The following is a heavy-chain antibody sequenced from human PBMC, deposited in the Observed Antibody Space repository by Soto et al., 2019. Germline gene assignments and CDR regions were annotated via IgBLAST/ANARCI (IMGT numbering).Heavy chain of an antibody. Sequence: PGGSLRLSCAASGFTFSSYWMSWVRQAPGKGLEWVANIKQDGSEKYYVDSVKGRFTISRDNAKNSLYLQMNSLRAEDTAVYYCARAPLLLWFGELLSPPDYWGQGXLVTVYS. J-gene: IGHJ4*02. CDR1: GFTFSSYW. V-gene: IGHV3-7*01. CDR3: ARAPLLLWFGELLSPPDY. D-gene: IGHD3-10*01. CDR2: IKQDGSEK.